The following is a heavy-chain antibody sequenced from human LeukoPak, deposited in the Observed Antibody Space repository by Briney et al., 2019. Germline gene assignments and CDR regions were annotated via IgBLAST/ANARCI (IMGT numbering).Heavy chain of an antibody. J-gene: IGHJ3*02. CDR2: INQDGSEK. CDR1: GVTFSSYW. CDR3: ARDWKHAFDM. D-gene: IGHD1-1*01. Sequence: GGSLRLSCAASGVTFSSYWMRWVRQAPGKWLEWVATINQDGSEKYYVDSVKGRFTISRDKAKNSLYLQMNSLRAEDTAVYYCARDWKHAFDMWGQGTMVTVSS. V-gene: IGHV3-7*01.